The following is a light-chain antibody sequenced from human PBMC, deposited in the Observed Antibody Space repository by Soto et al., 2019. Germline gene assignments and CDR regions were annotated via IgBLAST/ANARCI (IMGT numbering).Light chain of an antibody. J-gene: IGLJ1*01. CDR2: DVS. CDR1: SSDVGGYNF. V-gene: IGLV2-14*03. CDR3: SSYTSSYTYV. Sequence: QSVLTQPASVSGSPGQSVTISCAGTSSDVGGYNFVSWYQQHPGKAPQLMIYDVSSRPSGVSNRFSGSKSGNTSSLTISGLQAEDEADYYCSSYTSSYTYVFGPRTKVTVL.